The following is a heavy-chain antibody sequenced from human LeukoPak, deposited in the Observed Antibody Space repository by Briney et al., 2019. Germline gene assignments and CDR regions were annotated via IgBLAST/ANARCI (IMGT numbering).Heavy chain of an antibody. J-gene: IGHJ6*02. CDR2: INHSGST. D-gene: IGHD3-16*01. Sequence: PSETLSLTCAVYGGSFSGYYWSWIRQPPGKGLEWIGDINHSGSTNYNPSLKSRVTISVDTSKNQFSLKLSSVTAADTAVYYCARGRGIRLYYYYGMDVWGQGTTVTVSS. V-gene: IGHV4-34*01. CDR1: GGSFSGYY. CDR3: ARGRGIRLYYYYGMDV.